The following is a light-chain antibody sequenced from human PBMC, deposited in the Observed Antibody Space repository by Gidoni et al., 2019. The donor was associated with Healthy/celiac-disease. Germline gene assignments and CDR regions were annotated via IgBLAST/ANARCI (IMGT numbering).Light chain of an antibody. CDR3: AAWDDSLNGPV. CDR2: SNN. CDR1: SSNIGSNT. V-gene: IGLV1-44*01. J-gene: IGLJ3*02. Sequence: QSVLTQPPSASGTPGQRVTISCSGSSSNIGSNTVNWYQQLPGTAPKLLIYSNNQRPSGVPVRFSVSKSGTSASLAISGLQSEDEADYYCAAWDDSLNGPVFGGGTKLTVL.